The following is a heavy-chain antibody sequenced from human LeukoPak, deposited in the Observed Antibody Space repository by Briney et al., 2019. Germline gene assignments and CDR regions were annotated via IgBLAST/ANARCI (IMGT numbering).Heavy chain of an antibody. CDR2: ITWNSGST. CDR1: GFSFDDYA. CDR3: AKDACSGTSCSLDY. J-gene: IGHJ4*02. Sequence: GGSLRLSCAASGFSFDDYAMHWVRQAPGKGLGWVSGITWNSGSTGYADSVKGRFTISRDNAKNSLFVQMNSLRAEDTALYYCAKDACSGTSCSLDYWGQGTLVTVSS. V-gene: IGHV3-9*01. D-gene: IGHD2-2*01.